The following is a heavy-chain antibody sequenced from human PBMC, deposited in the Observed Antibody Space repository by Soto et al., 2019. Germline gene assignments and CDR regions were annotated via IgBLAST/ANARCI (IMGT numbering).Heavy chain of an antibody. CDR3: ARRPGPGALPAAIFYYFDY. V-gene: IGHV5-51*01. Sequence: GESLKISCKGSGYSFTSYWIGCVRQMPGKGLEWMGIIYPGDSDTRYSSSFQGQVTISADKSISTAYLQWSSLKASDTAMYYCARRPGPGALPAAIFYYFDYWGQGTLVTVSS. CDR1: GYSFTSYW. D-gene: IGHD2-2*01. CDR2: IYPGDSDT. J-gene: IGHJ4*02.